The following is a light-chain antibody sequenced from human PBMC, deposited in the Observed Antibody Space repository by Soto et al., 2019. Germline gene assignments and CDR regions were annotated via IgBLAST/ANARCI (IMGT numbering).Light chain of an antibody. CDR1: QSISSY. CDR3: QQSYSTLPT. CDR2: AAS. V-gene: IGKV1-39*01. J-gene: IGKJ5*01. Sequence: DIQMTQSPSSPSASVGDRVTITCRASQSISSYLNWYQQKPGKAPKLLIYAASSLQSGVPSRFSGSGSGTDFTLTISSLQPEDFATYYCQQSYSTLPTFGQGTRLEIK.